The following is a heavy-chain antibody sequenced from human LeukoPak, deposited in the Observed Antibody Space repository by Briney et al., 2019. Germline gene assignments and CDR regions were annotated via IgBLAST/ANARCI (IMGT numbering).Heavy chain of an antibody. CDR3: ARDQGDPYYFDY. V-gene: IGHV1-2*02. J-gene: IGHJ4*02. CDR1: GCTFTGYY. D-gene: IGHD2-21*02. CDR2: INPNSGGT. Sequence: ASVTVSCKASGCTFTGYYMHWVRQAPGQGLEWMGWINPNSGGTNYAQKFQGRVTMTRDTSISTAYMELSRLRSDDTAVYYCARDQGDPYYFDYWGQGTLVTVSS.